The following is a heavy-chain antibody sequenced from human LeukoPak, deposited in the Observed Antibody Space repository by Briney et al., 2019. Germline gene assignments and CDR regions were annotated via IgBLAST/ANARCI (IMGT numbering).Heavy chain of an antibody. D-gene: IGHD6-13*01. CDR3: ARQTRVAAPFDY. V-gene: IGHV3-30*02. CDR2: IRYDGSNK. CDR1: GFTFSSYG. Sequence: GGSLRLSCAASGFTFSSYGMHWVRQAPGKGLEWVAFIRYDGSNKYYADSVKGRFTISRDNSKNTLYLHVNSLRPEDTAVYYCARQTRVAAPFDYWGQGTLVTVSS. J-gene: IGHJ4*02.